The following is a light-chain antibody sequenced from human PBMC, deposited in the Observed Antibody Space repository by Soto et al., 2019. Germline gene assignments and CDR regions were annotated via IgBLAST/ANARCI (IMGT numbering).Light chain of an antibody. CDR1: SSDVGGYNY. J-gene: IGLJ2*01. Sequence: QSALTQPASVSGSPGQSITISCTGTSSDVGGYNYVSWYQQHPGKAPKLMIYDVSNRPSGVSNRFSGSKSGNTASLTISGLQDEDEADYYCSSYTSSSTREVFGGGTKVTVL. CDR2: DVS. V-gene: IGLV2-14*01. CDR3: SSYTSSSTREV.